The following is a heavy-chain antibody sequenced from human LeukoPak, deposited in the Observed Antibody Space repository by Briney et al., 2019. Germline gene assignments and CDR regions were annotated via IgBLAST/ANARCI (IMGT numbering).Heavy chain of an antibody. Sequence: SETLSLTCAVYGGSFSGYYWSWIRQPPGKGLEWIGEINHSGSTNYNPSLKSRVTISVDTSKNQFSLKLSSVTAADTAVYYCARSPMVTSPYYFDYWGQGTLVTVSS. CDR3: ARSPMVTSPYYFDY. J-gene: IGHJ4*02. V-gene: IGHV4-34*01. D-gene: IGHD5-18*01. CDR1: GGSFSGYY. CDR2: INHSGST.